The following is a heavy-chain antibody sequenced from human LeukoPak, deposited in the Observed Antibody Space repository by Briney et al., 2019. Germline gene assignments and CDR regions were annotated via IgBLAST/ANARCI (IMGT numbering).Heavy chain of an antibody. V-gene: IGHV4-38-2*02. CDR1: DYSISSGYY. J-gene: IGHJ4*02. CDR2: VSHSGNT. Sequence: PSETLSLTCIVSDYSISSGYYWGWIRQPPGKGLEWIGSVSHSGNTYYNPSLKSRVTISVDTSKNQFSLKLSSVTAADTAVYYCARVAGSYTTFYFDYWGQGTLVTVSS. CDR3: ARVAGSYTTFYFDY. D-gene: IGHD1-26*01.